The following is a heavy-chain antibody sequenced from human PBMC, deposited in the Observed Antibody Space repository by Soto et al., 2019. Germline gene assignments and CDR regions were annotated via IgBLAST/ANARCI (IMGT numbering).Heavy chain of an antibody. CDR3: ARVGVSGSLPY. V-gene: IGHV3-11*06. CDR2: ISSSSSYT. Sequence: GGSLRLSCAASGFTFSDYYMSWIRQAPGKGLEWVSYISSSSSYTNYADSVKGRFTISRDNAKNSLYLQMNSLRAVDTAVYYCARVGVSGSLPYWGQGTLVTVSS. J-gene: IGHJ4*02. D-gene: IGHD5-12*01. CDR1: GFTFSDYY.